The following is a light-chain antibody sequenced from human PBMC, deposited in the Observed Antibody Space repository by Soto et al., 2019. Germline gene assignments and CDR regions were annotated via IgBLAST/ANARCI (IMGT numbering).Light chain of an antibody. CDR1: SSDVGSYNL. CDR2: EGS. Sequence: QSALTQPASVSGSPGQSITISCTGTSSDVGSYNLVSWYQQHPGKAPKLMIYEGSKRPSGVSNRFSGSKSGNTASLTISGLQAEDEADYYCCSYAGSFHVVFGGGTKVTVI. J-gene: IGLJ2*01. CDR3: CSYAGSFHVV. V-gene: IGLV2-23*01.